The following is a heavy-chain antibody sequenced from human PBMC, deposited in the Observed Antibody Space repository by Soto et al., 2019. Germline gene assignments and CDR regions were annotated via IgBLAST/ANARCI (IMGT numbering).Heavy chain of an antibody. CDR3: AAGRWELLSMGDY. CDR1: GFTFTSSA. V-gene: IGHV1-58*01. J-gene: IGHJ4*02. Sequence: SVKVSCKASGFTFTSSAVQWVRQARGQRLEWIGWIVVGSGNTNYAQKFQERVTITRDMSTSTAYMELSSLRSEDTAVYYCAAGRWELLSMGDYWGQGTLVTVSS. CDR2: IVVGSGNT. D-gene: IGHD1-26*01.